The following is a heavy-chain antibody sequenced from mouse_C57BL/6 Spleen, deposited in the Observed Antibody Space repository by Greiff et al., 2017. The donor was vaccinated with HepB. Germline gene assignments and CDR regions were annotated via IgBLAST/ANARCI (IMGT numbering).Heavy chain of an antibody. Sequence: VQLQQSGGGLVKPGGSLKLSCAASGFTFSDYGMHWVRQAPEKGLEWVAYISSGSSTIYYADTVKGRFTISRDNAKNTLFLQMTSLRSEDTAMYYCARHRREEGYYAMDYWGQGTSVTVSS. CDR1: GFTFSDYG. J-gene: IGHJ4*01. V-gene: IGHV5-17*01. CDR3: ARHRREEGYYAMDY. CDR2: ISSGSSTI.